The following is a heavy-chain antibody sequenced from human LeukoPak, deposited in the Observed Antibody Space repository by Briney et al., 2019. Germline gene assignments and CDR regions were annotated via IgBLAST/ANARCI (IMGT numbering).Heavy chain of an antibody. CDR3: ARVARRSIAARLLRRMYYFDY. CDR1: GYTFTSYG. D-gene: IGHD6-6*01. V-gene: IGHV1-18*01. Sequence: ASVKVSCKASGYTFTSYGISWVRQAPGQGLEWMGWISAYNGNTNYAQKFQGRVTITRNTSISTAYMELSSLRSEDTAVYYCARVARRSIAARLLRRMYYFDYWGQGTLVTVSS. CDR2: ISAYNGNT. J-gene: IGHJ4*02.